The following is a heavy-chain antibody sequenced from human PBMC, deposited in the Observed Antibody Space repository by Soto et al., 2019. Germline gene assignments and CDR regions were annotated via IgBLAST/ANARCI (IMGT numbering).Heavy chain of an antibody. CDR2: TSAYTGNT. CDR1: GYTFSTYG. CDR3: ERNGNSYGYDAFDI. V-gene: IGHV1-18*04. Sequence: QVQLVQSGAEVKKPGASVKVSCKASGYTFSTYGITWVRQAPGQGLEWLGGTSAYTGNTDYALKLQGRVTLTRDTATTTAYMEPRSLRSADTAVYYCERNGNSYGYDAFDIWGQGTMVSVSS. J-gene: IGHJ3*02. D-gene: IGHD5-18*01.